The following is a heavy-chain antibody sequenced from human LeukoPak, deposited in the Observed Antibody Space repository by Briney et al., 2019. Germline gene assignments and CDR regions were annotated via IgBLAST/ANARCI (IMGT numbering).Heavy chain of an antibody. Sequence: SXXGYXXSWIRQPPGKGLEWIGEINHSGTTNYNPSLKSRVTISTDTSKNQFSLKLSSVTAADTAVYYCARHISRTNYFXYWGXXT. J-gene: IGHJ4*02. CDR2: INHSGTT. CDR1: SXXGYX. CDR3: ARHISRTNYFXY. D-gene: IGHD2-2*01. V-gene: IGHV4-34*01.